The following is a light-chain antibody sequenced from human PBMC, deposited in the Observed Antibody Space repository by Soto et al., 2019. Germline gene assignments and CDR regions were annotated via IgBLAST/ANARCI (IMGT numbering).Light chain of an antibody. CDR1: PSVGTN. J-gene: IGKJ4*01. CDR2: HAS. V-gene: IGKV3-15*01. CDR3: HQYNTCPT. Sequence: EIVMTQSPATLSVSPGERAALSCRASPSVGTNLAWYQQKPGQAPRLLIYHASTRATGIPARFSGSGSGTEFTHTNSSLDSEDLTVYYWHQYNTCPTFGGGPKVEIK.